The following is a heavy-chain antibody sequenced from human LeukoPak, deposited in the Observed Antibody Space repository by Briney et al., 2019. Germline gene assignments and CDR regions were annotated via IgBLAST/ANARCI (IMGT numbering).Heavy chain of an antibody. CDR3: ANGWSPDY. CDR1: GFTFSSYA. CDR2: ISGSGGST. D-gene: IGHD2-15*01. Sequence: ETGGSLRLSCAASGFTFSSYAMSWVRQAPGKGLEWVSGISGSGGSTYYADSVKGRFTIFRDNSKNTLYLQMNSLRAEGTAVYHCANGWSPDYWGRGTLVTVSS. J-gene: IGHJ4*02. V-gene: IGHV3-23*01.